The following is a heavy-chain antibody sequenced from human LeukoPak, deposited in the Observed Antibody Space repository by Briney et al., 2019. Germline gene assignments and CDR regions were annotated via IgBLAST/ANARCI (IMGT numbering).Heavy chain of an antibody. CDR3: ARYPSTYSSGLSDTFDM. CDR2: IYHSGST. CDR1: GGSITSYY. D-gene: IGHD5-18*01. J-gene: IGHJ3*02. Sequence: PSETLSLTCTVSGGSITSYYWSWIRQPPGKGLEWIGYIYHSGSTNYNPSLKSRVTISVDTSKNQFSLKLSSVTAAATAVYYCARYPSTYSSGLSDTFDMWGQGTMVTVSS. V-gene: IGHV4-59*01.